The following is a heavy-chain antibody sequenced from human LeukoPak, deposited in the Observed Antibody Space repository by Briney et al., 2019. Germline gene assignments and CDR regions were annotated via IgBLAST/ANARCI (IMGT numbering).Heavy chain of an antibody. CDR1: GFTFSSYA. J-gene: IGHJ4*02. V-gene: IGHV3-23*01. D-gene: IGHD5-12*01. CDR3: AKTPLVIVATTTTFDY. Sequence: GGSLRLSCAASGFTFSSYAMSWVRQAPGKGLEWVSAISGSGGSTYYADSVKGRFTISRDNSKNTLYLQMNSLRAEDTAVYYCAKTPLVIVATTTTFDYWGEGTLVTVSS. CDR2: ISGSGGST.